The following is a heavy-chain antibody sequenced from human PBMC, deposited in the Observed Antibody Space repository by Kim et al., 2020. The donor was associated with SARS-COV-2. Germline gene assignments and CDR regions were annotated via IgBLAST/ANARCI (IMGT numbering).Heavy chain of an antibody. D-gene: IGHD6-13*01. CDR3: ARGVGYSSSWRKQYNWFDP. J-gene: IGHJ5*02. V-gene: IGHV4-34*01. CDR1: GGSFSGYY. Sequence: SETLSLTCAVYGGSFSGYYWSWIRQPPGKGLEWIGEINHSGSTNYNPSLKSRVTISVDTSKNQFSLKLSSVTAADTAVYYCARGVGYSSSWRKQYNWFDPWGQGTLVTVSS. CDR2: INHSGST.